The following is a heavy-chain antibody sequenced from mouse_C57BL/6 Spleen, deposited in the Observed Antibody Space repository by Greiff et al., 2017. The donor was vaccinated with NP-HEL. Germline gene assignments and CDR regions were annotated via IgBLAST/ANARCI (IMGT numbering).Heavy chain of an antibody. CDR2: ISYDGSN. J-gene: IGHJ3*01. CDR1: GYSITSGYY. V-gene: IGHV3-6*01. Sequence: EVQLQQSGPGLVKPSQSLSLTCSVTGYSITSGYYWNWIRQFPGNKLEWMGYISYDGSNNYNPSLKNRISITRDTSKNQFFLKLNSVTTEDTATYYCARAKSYYDYDGGFAYWGQGTLVTVSA. D-gene: IGHD2-4*01. CDR3: ARAKSYYDYDGGFAY.